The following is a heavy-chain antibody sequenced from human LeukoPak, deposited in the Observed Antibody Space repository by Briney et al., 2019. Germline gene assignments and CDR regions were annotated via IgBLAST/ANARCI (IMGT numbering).Heavy chain of an antibody. D-gene: IGHD2-21*02. CDR3: ARGQAYCGSDCYSD. J-gene: IGHJ4*02. Sequence: PGGSLRLSCAASGFTFSNHWMSWVRQAPGKGLQWVANIKQDGSEAYDGDSVKGRFTISRDNAKNSLYLQMNSLRGDDTALYYCARGQAYCGSDCYSDWGQGTLVTVSA. CDR2: IKQDGSEA. V-gene: IGHV3-7*01. CDR1: GFTFSNHW.